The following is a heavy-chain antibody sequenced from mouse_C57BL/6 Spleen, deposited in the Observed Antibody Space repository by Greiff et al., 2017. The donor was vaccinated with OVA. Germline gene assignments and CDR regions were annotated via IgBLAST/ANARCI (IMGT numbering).Heavy chain of an antibody. CDR1: GYTFTSYW. CDR2: IDPSDSYT. CDR3: AGGLGRADY. J-gene: IGHJ2*01. V-gene: IGHV1-59*01. Sequence: PVTSVKLSCKASGYTFTSYWMHWVKQRPGQGLEWIGVIDPSDSYTNYNQKFKGKATLTVDTSSSTAYMQLSSLTSEDSAVYYCAGGLGRADYWGQGTTLTVSS. D-gene: IGHD4-1*01.